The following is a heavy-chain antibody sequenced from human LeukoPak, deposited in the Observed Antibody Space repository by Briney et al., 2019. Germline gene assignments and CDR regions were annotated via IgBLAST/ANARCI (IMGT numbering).Heavy chain of an antibody. CDR1: GGSISSSSYY. CDR2: IYYSGST. D-gene: IGHD2-8*01. CDR3: SRENGAFSPFGY. Sequence: SETLSLTCTVPGGSISSSSYYWGWIRQPPGKGLEWIGSIYYSGSTYYNPSLKSRVTISVDTSKNQFSLKLTSVTAADTAVYYCSRENGAFSPFGYWGQGTLVTVSS. J-gene: IGHJ4*02. V-gene: IGHV4-39*07.